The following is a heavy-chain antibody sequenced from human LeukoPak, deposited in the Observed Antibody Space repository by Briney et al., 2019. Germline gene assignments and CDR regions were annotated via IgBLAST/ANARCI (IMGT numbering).Heavy chain of an antibody. D-gene: IGHD3-10*01. V-gene: IGHV3-66*01. Sequence: GGSLRLSCAASGFTVSSNYMSWVRQAPGKGLEWVSVIYSGGSTYYADSVKGRFTISRDNSKNTLYLQMNSLRAEDTAVYYCARAFFGEHADYWGQGTLVTVSS. CDR3: ARAFFGEHADY. CDR1: GFTVSSNY. CDR2: IYSGGST. J-gene: IGHJ4*02.